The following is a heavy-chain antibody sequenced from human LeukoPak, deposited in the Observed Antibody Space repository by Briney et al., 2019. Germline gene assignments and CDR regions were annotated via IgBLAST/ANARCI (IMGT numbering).Heavy chain of an antibody. Sequence: GGSLRLSCAASGFTVSSYAMHWVRQPIGKGLEWVSALGIAGDTFYPGSVKGRFTVSRENARNSLYLQMNSLRADDTAMYYCARQMQSHGNFDSWGQGTLVTVSS. J-gene: IGHJ4*02. D-gene: IGHD1-26*01. CDR3: ARQMQSHGNFDS. V-gene: IGHV3-13*01. CDR1: GFTVSSYA. CDR2: LGIAGDT.